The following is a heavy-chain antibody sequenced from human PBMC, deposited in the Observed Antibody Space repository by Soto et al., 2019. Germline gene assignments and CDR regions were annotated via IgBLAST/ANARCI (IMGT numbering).Heavy chain of an antibody. CDR2: ISYDEIDK. V-gene: IGHV3-30*18. CDR3: AKDSGYQLPDNYFYYGLDV. D-gene: IGHD2-2*01. J-gene: IGHJ6*02. CDR1: GLTFTSHA. Sequence: GSLRLSGAASGLTFTSHAMDCVRQTPGKGLEWVPAISYDEIDKKYAISVKGRFTVSRDNVKNTLSLQMNSLRPEDTAVYYCAKDSGYQLPDNYFYYGLDVWGQGTTVTVSS.